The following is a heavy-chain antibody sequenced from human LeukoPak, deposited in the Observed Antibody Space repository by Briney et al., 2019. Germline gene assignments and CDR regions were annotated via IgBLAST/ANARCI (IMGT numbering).Heavy chain of an antibody. V-gene: IGHV3-30*18. D-gene: IGHD5-18*01. CDR3: AKVGPLVRSYGPTFDY. Sequence: GRSLRLSCAASGFTFSSYGMHWVRQAPGKGLEWVAVISYDGHNKYYADSVKGRFTISRDNSKNTLYLHVNSLRAEDTAVYYCAKVGPLVRSYGPTFDYWGQGTLVTVSS. CDR1: GFTFSSYG. CDR2: ISYDGHNK. J-gene: IGHJ4*02.